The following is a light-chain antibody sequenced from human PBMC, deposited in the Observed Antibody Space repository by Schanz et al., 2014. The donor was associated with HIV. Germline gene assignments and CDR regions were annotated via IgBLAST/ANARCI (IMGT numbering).Light chain of an antibody. CDR2: AAS. Sequence: AIQMTQSPSSLSASVGDRVTITCRASQGVRDDLGWYQQKPGKAPKLLIYAASTLQSGVPSRFSGSGAGTEFTLTINSLQPDDSATYYCHQYADSSWSFGLGTKVETK. CDR1: QGVRDD. J-gene: IGKJ1*01. CDR3: HQYADSSWS. V-gene: IGKV1-6*01.